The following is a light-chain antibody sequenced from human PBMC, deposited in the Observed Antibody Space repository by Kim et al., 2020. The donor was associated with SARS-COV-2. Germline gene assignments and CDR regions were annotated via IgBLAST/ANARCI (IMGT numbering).Light chain of an antibody. CDR1: QNISSN. CDR2: GAS. Sequence: EIVMTQSPATLSVSPGERATLSCRASQNISSNLAWYQHKPGQAPRLLIYGASTRATGIPARFSGSGSGTEFTLTISSLQSEDFAVYYCQQYRTFGQGTKVEIK. CDR3: QQYRT. V-gene: IGKV3-15*01. J-gene: IGKJ1*01.